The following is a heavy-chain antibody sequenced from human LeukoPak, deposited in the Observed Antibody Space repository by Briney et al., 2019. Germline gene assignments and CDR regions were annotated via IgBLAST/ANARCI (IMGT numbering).Heavy chain of an antibody. J-gene: IGHJ4*02. CDR1: GFTFSDYY. CDR3: VKDRVVPAAKLYYFDY. CDR2: ISSSSSYT. Sequence: GGSLRLSCAASGFTFSDYYMSWIRQAPGKGLEWVSYISSSSSYTNYADSVKGRFTISRDNAKNSLYLQMNSLRAEDTAVYYCVKDRVVPAAKLYYFDYWGQGTLVTVSS. D-gene: IGHD2-2*01. V-gene: IGHV3-11*06.